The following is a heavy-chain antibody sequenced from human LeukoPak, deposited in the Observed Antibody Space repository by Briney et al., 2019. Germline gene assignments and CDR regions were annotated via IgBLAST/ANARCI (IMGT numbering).Heavy chain of an antibody. V-gene: IGHV5-51*01. CDR2: VYPGDSRI. J-gene: IGHJ3*02. Sequence: GESLKISCQGSGSIFANHWIAWVRQMPGKGLDWMGIVYPGDSRIVYSPSFQAQVTISVDKSISTAYLQWSRLGASDTAMYYCAALSLSGSYYSDAFDIWGQGTMVTVSS. D-gene: IGHD1-26*01. CDR3: AALSLSGSYYSDAFDI. CDR1: GSIFANHW.